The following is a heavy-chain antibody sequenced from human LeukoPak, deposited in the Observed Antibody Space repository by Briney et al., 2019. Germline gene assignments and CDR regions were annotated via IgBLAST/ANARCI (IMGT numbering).Heavy chain of an antibody. J-gene: IGHJ4*02. Sequence: PGRSLRLSCAASGSTFSNYGMHWVRQAPGKGLEWVAVIWYDGSNKYYADSVKGRFTISRDNSKKTLYLQMNSLRAEDTAVYYCARAPGLRGNYYGSGSHSLGFDYWGQGTLVTVSS. V-gene: IGHV3-33*01. CDR2: IWYDGSNK. D-gene: IGHD3-10*01. CDR3: ARAPGLRGNYYGSGSHSLGFDY. CDR1: GSTFSNYG.